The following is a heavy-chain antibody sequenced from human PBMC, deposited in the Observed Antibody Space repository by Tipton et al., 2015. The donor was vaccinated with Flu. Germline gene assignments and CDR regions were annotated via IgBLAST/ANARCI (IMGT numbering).Heavy chain of an antibody. CDR2: IIPIFGTA. Sequence: QSGAEVKKPGSSVKVSCKASGCTFSSYAISWVRQAPGQGLEWMGGIIPIFGTATYAQKFQGRVTITADESTSTAYMELSSLRSEDTAVYYCAREALELRYFDYWGQGTLVTVSS. D-gene: IGHD1-1*01. CDR3: AREALELRYFDY. V-gene: IGHV1-69*01. CDR1: GCTFSSYA. J-gene: IGHJ4*02.